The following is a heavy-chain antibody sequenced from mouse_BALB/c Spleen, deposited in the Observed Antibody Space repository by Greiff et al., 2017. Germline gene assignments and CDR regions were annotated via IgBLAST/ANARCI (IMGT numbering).Heavy chain of an antibody. CDR1: GYAFTNYL. D-gene: IGHD2-10*02. Sequence: VKVVESGAELVRPGTSVKVSCKASGYAFTNYLIEWVKQRPGQGLEWIGVINPGSGGTNYNEKFKGKATLTADKSSSTAYMQLSSLTSDDSAVYFCAREGYGNGYAMDYWGQGTSVTVSS. V-gene: IGHV1-54*01. CDR2: INPGSGGT. J-gene: IGHJ4*01. CDR3: AREGYGNGYAMDY.